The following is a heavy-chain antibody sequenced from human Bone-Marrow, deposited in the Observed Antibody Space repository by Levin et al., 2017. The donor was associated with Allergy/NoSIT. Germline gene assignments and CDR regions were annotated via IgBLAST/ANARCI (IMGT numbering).Heavy chain of an antibody. Sequence: GSGPTLVKPTQTLTLTCTFSGFSLSTSGVGVGWIRQPPGKALEWLALIYWDDDKRYSPSLKSRLTITKDTSKNQVVLTMTNMDPVDTATYYCAHRDTRYCSGGSCYLNEFDQWGQGTLVTVSS. J-gene: IGHJ4*02. CDR3: AHRDTRYCSGGSCYLNEFDQ. D-gene: IGHD2-15*01. CDR1: GFSLSTSGVG. V-gene: IGHV2-5*02. CDR2: IYWDDDK.